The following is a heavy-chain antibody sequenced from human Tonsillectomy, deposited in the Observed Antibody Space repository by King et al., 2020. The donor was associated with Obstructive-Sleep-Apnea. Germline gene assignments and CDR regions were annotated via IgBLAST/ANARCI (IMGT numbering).Heavy chain of an antibody. CDR1: GFTFSTYS. D-gene: IGHD2-2*01. V-gene: IGHV3-48*01. J-gene: IGHJ6*02. Sequence: VQLVESGGGLVQPGGSLRLSCAASGFTFSTYSMNWVRQAPGEGLEWVSYISSSTNTIYYADSVKGRFTISRDNAKNSLFLQMNSLRAEDTGMYYCARYCSSTSCYGNYYYGMDVWGRGTTVTVSS. CDR3: ARYCSSTSCYGNYYYGMDV. CDR2: ISSSTNTI.